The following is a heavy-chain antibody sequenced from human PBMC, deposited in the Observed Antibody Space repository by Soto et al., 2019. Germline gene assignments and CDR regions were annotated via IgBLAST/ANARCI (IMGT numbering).Heavy chain of an antibody. D-gene: IGHD3-3*01. CDR2: ISGSGGST. V-gene: IGHV3-23*01. CDR3: AKRGSGYPDGYYYYGMDV. CDR1: GFTFSSYA. J-gene: IGHJ6*02. Sequence: EVQLLESGGGLVQPGGSLRLSCAASGFTFSSYAMSWVRQAPGKGLEWVSAISGSGGSTYYADSVKGRFTISRDNSKNTLYLQMNSLRAEDTAVYYCAKRGSGYPDGYYYYGMDVWGQGTTVTVSS.